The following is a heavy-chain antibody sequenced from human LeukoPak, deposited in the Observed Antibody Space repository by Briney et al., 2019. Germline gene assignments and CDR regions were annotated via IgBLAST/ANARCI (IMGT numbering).Heavy chain of an antibody. V-gene: IGHV3-30*18. D-gene: IGHD5-18*01. CDR3: AKHTAMVS. CDR1: GFTFSSYG. CDR2: ISYDGSNK. J-gene: IGHJ5*02. Sequence: HPGGSLRLSCAASGFTFSSYGMHWVRQAPGKGLEWVAVISYDGSNKYYADSVKGRFTISRDNSENTLYLQMNSLRAEDTAVYYCAKHTAMVSWGQGTLVTVSS.